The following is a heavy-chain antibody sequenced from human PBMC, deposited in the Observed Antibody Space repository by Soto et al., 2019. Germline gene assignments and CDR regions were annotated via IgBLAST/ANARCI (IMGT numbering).Heavy chain of an antibody. CDR1: GFTFNSYN. D-gene: IGHD6-19*01. J-gene: IGHJ4*02. CDR2: ISSSSSTI. Sequence: EVQLVESGGGLVQPGESLRLSCAASGFTFNSYNMNWVRQAPGKGLEWVSYISSSSSTIYYADSVKGRFTISRDNAKNSLYLQMNSLRAEDTAVYYCARSSQWLVGGLDYWGQGTLVTVSS. V-gene: IGHV3-48*01. CDR3: ARSSQWLVGGLDY.